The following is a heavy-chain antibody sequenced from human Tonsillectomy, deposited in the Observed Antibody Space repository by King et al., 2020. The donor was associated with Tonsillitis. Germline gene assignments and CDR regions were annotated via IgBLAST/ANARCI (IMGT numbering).Heavy chain of an antibody. CDR1: GFTFTDYW. CDR3: ARDGIDY. V-gene: IGHV3-7*01. J-gene: IGHJ4*02. D-gene: IGHD1-26*01. CDR2: IKPDGSDK. Sequence: VQLVESGGGLVQPGGSLRLSCEASGFTFTDYWMSWVRHAPGKGLEWVSNIKPDGSDKYYVDSVKGRFTISKDDARNSVYLQMNSLRAEDTAIYYCARDGIDYWGQGTLVTVSS.